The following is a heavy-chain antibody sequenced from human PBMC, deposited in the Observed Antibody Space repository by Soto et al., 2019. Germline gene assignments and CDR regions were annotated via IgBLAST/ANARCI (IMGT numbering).Heavy chain of an antibody. CDR3: VRDRDDSWYYFDY. J-gene: IGHJ4*02. D-gene: IGHD3-3*01. V-gene: IGHV3-48*03. CDR1: GFNFSGYE. CDR2: ISSSGSHT. Sequence: EVQLVESGGGLVQPGGSLRLSCVASGFNFSGYEMNWVRQAPGKGLEWVSDISSSGSHTNYGDSVKGRFTIYRDNAQNSLYLQMNSLTAEDSAFYSCVRDRDDSWYYFDYWGQGTLVTVSS.